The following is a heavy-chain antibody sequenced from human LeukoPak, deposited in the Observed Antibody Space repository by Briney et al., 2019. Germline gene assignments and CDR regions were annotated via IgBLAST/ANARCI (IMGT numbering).Heavy chain of an antibody. CDR3: AYIVVVPAIADY. Sequence: ASVKVSCKASGYTFTSYYMHWVRQAPGQGPEWMGIINPSGGSTSYAQKFQGRVTMTRDTSTSTVYMELSSLRSEDTAVYYCAYIVVVPAIADYWGQGTLVTVSS. CDR2: INPSGGST. CDR1: GYTFTSYY. D-gene: IGHD2-2*01. J-gene: IGHJ4*02. V-gene: IGHV1-46*03.